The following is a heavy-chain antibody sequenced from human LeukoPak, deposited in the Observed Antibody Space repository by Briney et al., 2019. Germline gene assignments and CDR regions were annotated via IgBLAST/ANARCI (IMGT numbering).Heavy chain of an antibody. CDR3: ASVMRRGYYFDY. CDR1: GYTFTSYD. J-gene: IGHJ4*02. CDR2: MNHNSGNT. D-gene: IGHD3-10*01. V-gene: IGHV1-8*01. Sequence: DSVTVSCKASGYTFTSYDINWVRQAPGEGVEWMGWMNHNSGNTDYEQTFQGRVTMTRNTSKSTAYMELSSLRSEDTAVYYCASVMRRGYYFDYWGQGTLLTVSS.